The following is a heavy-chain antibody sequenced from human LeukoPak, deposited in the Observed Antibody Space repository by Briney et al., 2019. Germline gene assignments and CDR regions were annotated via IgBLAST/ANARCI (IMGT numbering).Heavy chain of an antibody. J-gene: IGHJ3*02. CDR2: IYYHENT. Sequence: SETLSLTCTVSGGSISSSSDYWGWIRQAPGKGLEWIGSIYYHENTYYNSSLKSRVTISVDTSKNQFSLKLNSVTAADTAVYYCARNRGLGQWLVRRNAFDIWGQGTMVTVSS. D-gene: IGHD6-19*01. V-gene: IGHV4-39*01. CDR1: GGSISSSSDY. CDR3: ARNRGLGQWLVRRNAFDI.